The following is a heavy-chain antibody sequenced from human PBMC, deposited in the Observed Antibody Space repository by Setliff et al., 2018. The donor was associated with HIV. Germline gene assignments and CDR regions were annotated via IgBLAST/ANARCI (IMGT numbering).Heavy chain of an antibody. CDR3: ARAGGGTGTDDAFDI. CDR1: GYSISSGYY. V-gene: IGHV4-38-2*02. Sequence: SETLSLTCTVSGYSISSGYYWGWIRQPPGKGLEWIGSIYHSGSTNYNPSLKSRVTMSVDTSKNQFSLKLSSVTAADTAVYYCARAGGGTGTDDAFDIWGQGTMVTVSS. CDR2: IYHSGST. D-gene: IGHD1-1*01. J-gene: IGHJ3*02.